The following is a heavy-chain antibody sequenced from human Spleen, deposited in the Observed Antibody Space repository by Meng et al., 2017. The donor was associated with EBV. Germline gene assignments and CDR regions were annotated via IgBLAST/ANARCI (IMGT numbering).Heavy chain of an antibody. CDR1: GFIFSSFA. Sequence: VQLWASGVGLGHPWGSLRLSCAASGFIFSSFAMSWVRQAPGKGLEWVSGISGSGGGTHYADSVKGRLTISRDNSKNTLYLQMHSLRAEDTAVYYCAEAGTQNLLYSYETDFDYWGQGTLVTVSS. CDR3: AEAGTQNLLYSYETDFDY. CDR2: ISGSGGGT. J-gene: IGHJ4*02. D-gene: IGHD5-18*01. V-gene: IGHV3-23*01.